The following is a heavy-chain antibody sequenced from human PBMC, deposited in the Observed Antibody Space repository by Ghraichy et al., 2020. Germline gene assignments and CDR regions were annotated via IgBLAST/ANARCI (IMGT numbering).Heavy chain of an antibody. D-gene: IGHD3-16*01. Sequence: SETLSLTCTVSGGSISPYYWSWIRQPPGKGLEWIGYLYRSGSTIYNPSLKSRVTISVDTSKNQFSLKLSSVTAADTAVYYCARGVPGQGGNWFDPWGQGMLVTVSS. CDR2: LYRSGST. J-gene: IGHJ5*02. CDR3: ARGVPGQGGNWFDP. V-gene: IGHV4-59*12. CDR1: GGSISPYY.